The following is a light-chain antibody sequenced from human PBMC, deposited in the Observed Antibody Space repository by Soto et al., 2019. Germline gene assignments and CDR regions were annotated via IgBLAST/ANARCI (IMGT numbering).Light chain of an antibody. Sequence: EIVMTQAPATLSVSPVERATVSGMASQRVSSSYLAWYQQKSGQAPRLLIFGASSRATGIPDRFTGSGSGTDFTPTISRLEPEDFAVYYCQHSGRSRSTFGQGTRLEIK. V-gene: IGKV3-20*01. CDR2: GAS. J-gene: IGKJ5*01. CDR1: QRVSSSY. CDR3: QHSGRSRST.